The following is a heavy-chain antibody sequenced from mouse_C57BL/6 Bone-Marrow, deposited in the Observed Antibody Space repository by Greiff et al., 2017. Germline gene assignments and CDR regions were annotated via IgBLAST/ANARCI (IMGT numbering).Heavy chain of an antibody. Sequence: GGGLVQPKGSLKLSCAASGFSFNTYAMNWVRQAPGKGLEWVARIRSKSNNFATYYADSVKDRFTISRDDSESMLYLQMNNLKTEDTAMYYCVRQRRSYAMDYWGQGTSVTVSS. CDR3: VRQRRSYAMDY. D-gene: IGHD1-1*01. V-gene: IGHV10-1*01. CDR2: IRSKSNNFAT. CDR1: GFSFNTYA. J-gene: IGHJ4*01.